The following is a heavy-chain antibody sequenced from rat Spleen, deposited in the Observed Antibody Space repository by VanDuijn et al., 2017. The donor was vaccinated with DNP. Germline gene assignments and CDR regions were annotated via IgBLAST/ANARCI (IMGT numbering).Heavy chain of an antibody. CDR1: GYSITSNY. CDR2: ISYSGNT. V-gene: IGHV3-1*01. D-gene: IGHD1-10*01. J-gene: IGHJ2*01. Sequence: EVRFQESGPGLVKPSESLSLTCSVTGYSITSNYWGWIRKFPGNQMEWMGYISYSGNTNYNPSLKSRIPITRDTSKNQFFLQLNSVSPEDTATYYCARYRITTRDYFDYWGQGVMFTVSS. CDR3: ARYRITTRDYFDY.